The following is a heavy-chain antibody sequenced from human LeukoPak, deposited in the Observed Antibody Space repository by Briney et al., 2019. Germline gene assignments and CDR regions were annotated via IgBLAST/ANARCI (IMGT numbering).Heavy chain of an antibody. CDR1: GFTFSNYG. V-gene: IGHV3-30*03. J-gene: IGHJ4*02. D-gene: IGHD3-22*01. CDR2: ISYDGNNE. CDR3: ARGGDFYDSSGYPVDY. Sequence: GGSLRLSCAASGFTFSNYGMHWVRQAPGKGLEWVAVISYDGNNESYASSVKGRFTISRGNSKNTLYLQMNSLRAEDTAVYYCARGGDFYDSSGYPVDYWGQGTLVTVSS.